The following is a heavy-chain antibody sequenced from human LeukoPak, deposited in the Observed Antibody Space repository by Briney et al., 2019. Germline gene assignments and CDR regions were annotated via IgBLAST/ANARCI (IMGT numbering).Heavy chain of an antibody. CDR3: ARGVEGTAMASYYFDY. Sequence: PSETLSLTCTVSGGSISSGDYYWSWIRQPPGKGLEWIGYIYYSGSTYYNPSLKSRVTISVDTSKNQFSLKLSPVTAADTAVYYCARGVEGTAMASYYFDYWGQGTLVTVSS. J-gene: IGHJ4*02. CDR1: GGSISSGDYY. CDR2: IYYSGST. D-gene: IGHD5-18*01. V-gene: IGHV4-30-4*01.